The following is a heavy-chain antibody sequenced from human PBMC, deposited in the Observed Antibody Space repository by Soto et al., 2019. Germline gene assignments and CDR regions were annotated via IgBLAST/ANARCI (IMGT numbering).Heavy chain of an antibody. CDR2: IRSKANSYAT. CDR1: GFTFSGSA. J-gene: IGHJ6*02. CDR3: TGLQSGSYPYYYYGMDV. D-gene: IGHD1-26*01. Sequence: GGSLRLSCAASGFTFSGSAMHWVRQASGKGLEWVGRIRSKANSYATAYAASVKGRFTISRDDSKNTAYLQMNSLKTEDTAVYYCTGLQSGSYPYYYYGMDVWGQGTTVTVSS. V-gene: IGHV3-73*01.